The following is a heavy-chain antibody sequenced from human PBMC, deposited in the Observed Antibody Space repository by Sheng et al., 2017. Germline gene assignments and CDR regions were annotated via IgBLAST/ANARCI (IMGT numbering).Heavy chain of an antibody. CDR1: GGSVSSSSYY. CDR2: IYYSGTT. J-gene: IGHJ5*01. D-gene: IGHD6-19*01. Sequence: QLQLQESGPGLVKPSETLSLTCTVSGGSVSSSSYYWAWIRLPPGKGLEWIGSIYYSGTTYYNPSLKSRVTISVDTSKNQFSLKLSSVTAADTAVYYCARGEYSSGWYDFWGQGTLVTVSS. V-gene: IGHV4-39*07. CDR3: ARGEYSSGWYDF.